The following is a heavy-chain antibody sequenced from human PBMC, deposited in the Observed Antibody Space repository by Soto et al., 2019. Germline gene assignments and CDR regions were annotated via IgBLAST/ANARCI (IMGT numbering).Heavy chain of an antibody. J-gene: IGHJ4*02. CDR2: ISFDGSNE. CDR1: GFTFSSSA. D-gene: IGHD6-6*01. Sequence: VQLVESGGGVVQPGRSLRLSCAASGFTFSSSAMHWVRQAPGKGLEWMTFISFDGSNEYYADSVKGRFTISRDNSKNTLYLQMNSLRVEDTAVYYCARDVIGARGYWGQGTLVTVSS. CDR3: ARDVIGARGY. V-gene: IGHV3-30-3*01.